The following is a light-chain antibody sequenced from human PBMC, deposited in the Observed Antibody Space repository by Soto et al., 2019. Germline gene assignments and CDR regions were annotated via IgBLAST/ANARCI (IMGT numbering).Light chain of an antibody. CDR3: FSYTTSGTLR. CDR2: DVS. CDR1: NSDVGAYNY. Sequence: QSALTQPASVSGSPGQSITISCTGSNSDVGAYNYVSWYQQHPGKAPKLIIYDVSERPSGVSDRFSGSKSGNTASLTISGLQADDEADYYCFSYTTSGTLRFGEGTKLTVL. V-gene: IGLV2-14*03. J-gene: IGLJ3*02.